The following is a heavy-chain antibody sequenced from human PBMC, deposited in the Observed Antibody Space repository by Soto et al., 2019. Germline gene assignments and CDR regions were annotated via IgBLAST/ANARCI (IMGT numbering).Heavy chain of an antibody. CDR3: AKEKGKSGYTYSSSALDS. V-gene: IGHV3-30*18. CDR2: ISYDGSNQ. J-gene: IGHJ4*02. D-gene: IGHD5-18*01. Sequence: QVHLVESGGGVVQPGRSLRLSCAASGFTFSTYGMHWVRQAPGKGLEWVAVISYDGSNQYYSDFVKGRFTISRDNSKKTLFLQMNSLRAEDTVLYYCAKEKGKSGYTYSSSALDSWGQGTPVTVSS. CDR1: GFTFSTYG.